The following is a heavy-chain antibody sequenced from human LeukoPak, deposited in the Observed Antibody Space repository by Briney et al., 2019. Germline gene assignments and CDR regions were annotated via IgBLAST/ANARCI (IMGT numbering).Heavy chain of an antibody. CDR3: ARAPSGYSYGRFDY. CDR2: IYYSGST. V-gene: IGHV4-59*01. CDR1: GGSISSYY. Sequence: SETLSLTCTVSGGSISSYYWSWIRQPPGKGLEWIGYIYYSGSTNYNPSLKSRVTISVDTSKNQFSLKLSSVTAADTAVYYCARAPSGYSYGRFDYWAREPWSPSPQ. D-gene: IGHD5-18*01. J-gene: IGHJ4*02.